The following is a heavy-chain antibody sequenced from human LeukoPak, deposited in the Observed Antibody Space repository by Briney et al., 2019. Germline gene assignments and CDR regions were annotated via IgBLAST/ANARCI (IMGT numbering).Heavy chain of an antibody. CDR2: IRYDGSNK. Sequence: GGSLRLSCAASGFTFSSYGMQWVGQAPGKGLEWVAFIRYDGSNKYYADSVKGRFTISRDNSKNTLYLQMNCLRAEDTAVYYCAKDGYYEFWSGYYEDYWGQGTLVTVSS. J-gene: IGHJ4*02. D-gene: IGHD3-3*01. V-gene: IGHV3-30*02. CDR1: GFTFSSYG. CDR3: AKDGYYEFWSGYYEDY.